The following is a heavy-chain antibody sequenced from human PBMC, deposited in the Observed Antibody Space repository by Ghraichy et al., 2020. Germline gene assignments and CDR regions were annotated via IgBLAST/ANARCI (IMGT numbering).Heavy chain of an antibody. CDR2: IHRSGRS. Sequence: SETLSLTCAVSGGSISSDNWWTWVRQPPGKGLEWIGEIHRSGRSNYNPSLKIRLTISADKSKNQFSLELNSVTAADTAVYYCARGGSMANGFDSWGQGTLVTVSS. D-gene: IGHD3-16*01. J-gene: IGHJ4*02. CDR1: GGSISSDNW. CDR3: ARGGSMANGFDS. V-gene: IGHV4-4*02.